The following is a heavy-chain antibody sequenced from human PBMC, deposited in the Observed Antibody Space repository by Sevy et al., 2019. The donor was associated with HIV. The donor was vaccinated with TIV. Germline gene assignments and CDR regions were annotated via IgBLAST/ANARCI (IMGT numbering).Heavy chain of an antibody. CDR1: GFTFSSYW. CDR2: IKQVGSEK. Sequence: GGSLRLSCAASGFTFSSYWMSWVRQAPGKGLEWVANIKQVGSEKYYVDSVKGRFTISRDNAKNSLYLQMNSLRAEDTAVYYCARHPIAAHVYYGMDVWGQGTTVTVSS. J-gene: IGHJ6*02. V-gene: IGHV3-7*03. CDR3: ARHPIAAHVYYGMDV. D-gene: IGHD6-25*01.